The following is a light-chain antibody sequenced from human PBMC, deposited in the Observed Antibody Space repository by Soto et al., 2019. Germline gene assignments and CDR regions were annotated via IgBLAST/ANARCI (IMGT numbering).Light chain of an antibody. CDR1: QSVSSSY. J-gene: IGKJ1*01. Sequence: ENVLTQSPGTLSFSPGERATLSCRASQSVSSSYLAWYQQKPGQAPRLLIYGASSRATGIPDRFSGSGSGTDFTLTISRLEPEDFAVYYCQQYGSSWTFGQGTKVDIK. CDR3: QQYGSSWT. CDR2: GAS. V-gene: IGKV3-20*01.